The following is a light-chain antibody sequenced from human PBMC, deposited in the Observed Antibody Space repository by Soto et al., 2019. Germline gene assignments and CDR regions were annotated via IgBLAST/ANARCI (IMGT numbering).Light chain of an antibody. Sequence: DIQMTQSPSSVSASVGDRVTISCLASQALSTSLAWYQKRPGRAPKILIYGVSTLQTGVPSRFSGSVSGTDFNLTISRLQTDECASYDGQQTISFPWTFGQLTKVEIK. J-gene: IGKJ1*01. V-gene: IGKV1-12*01. CDR3: QQTISFPWT. CDR1: QALSTS. CDR2: GVS.